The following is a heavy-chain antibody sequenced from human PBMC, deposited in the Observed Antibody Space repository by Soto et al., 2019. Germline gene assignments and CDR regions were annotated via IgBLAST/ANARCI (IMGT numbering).Heavy chain of an antibody. CDR2: ISSSSRYT. CDR3: ARVGSYYDSSGYYDY. D-gene: IGHD3-22*01. Sequence: PGGSLRLSCAASGFTFSDYYMSWIRQAPGQGLEWVSYISSSSRYTNYADSVKGRFTISRDNAKNSLYLQMNSLRAEDTAVYYCARVGSYYDSSGYYDYWGQGTLVTVSS. CDR1: GFTFSDYY. V-gene: IGHV3-11*05. J-gene: IGHJ4*02.